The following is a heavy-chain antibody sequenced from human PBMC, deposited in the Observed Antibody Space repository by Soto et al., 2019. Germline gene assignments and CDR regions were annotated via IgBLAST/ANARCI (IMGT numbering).Heavy chain of an antibody. V-gene: IGHV1-46*01. CDR3: ARGGGTLDY. J-gene: IGHJ4*02. Sequence: QVQLVQSGADVKKSGASVKLSCKASGYTFINYSMYWVRQAPGQGLEWMGIITPRDGTTIYAQNFQGRVTMTRDTSTSTVYMELSSLSSDDTAVYYCARGGGTLDYWGQGTLVTVSS. CDR2: ITPRDGTT. CDR1: GYTFINYS.